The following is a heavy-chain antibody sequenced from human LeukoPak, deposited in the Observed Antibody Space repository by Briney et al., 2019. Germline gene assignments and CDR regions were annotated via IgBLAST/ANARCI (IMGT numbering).Heavy chain of an antibody. V-gene: IGHV4-39*01. CDR1: GGSVSNSNYC. CDR3: ARPLDCNYGGTAFDI. Sequence: SETLSLTCTVSGGSVSNSNYCWGWIRQPPGKQLECIGSIDYSGSPLYTPSLKGRVTISVDTSKNQFSLKLSSVTAADTAVYYCARPLDCNYGGTAFDIWGQGKMVTVSS. D-gene: IGHD4-23*01. J-gene: IGHJ3*02. CDR2: IDYSGSP.